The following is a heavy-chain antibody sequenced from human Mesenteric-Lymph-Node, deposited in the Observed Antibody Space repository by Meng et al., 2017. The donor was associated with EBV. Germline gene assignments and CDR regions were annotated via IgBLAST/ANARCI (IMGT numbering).Heavy chain of an antibody. J-gene: IGHJ5*02. D-gene: IGHD6-19*01. Sequence: VGSGGGLVQLVGFLSLSCAASEFTFSDYTMYWVRQAPGKGLEWVSHVSGSGGSTYYADSVKGRFTISRDNSKNTLFLQMNSLGADDTAVYYRVKDLAVAGTWGQGTLVTVSS. CDR1: EFTFSDYT. CDR2: VSGSGGST. CDR3: VKDLAVAGT. V-gene: IGHV3-23*04.